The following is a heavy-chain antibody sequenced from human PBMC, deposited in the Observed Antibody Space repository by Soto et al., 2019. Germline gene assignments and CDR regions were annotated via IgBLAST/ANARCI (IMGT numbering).Heavy chain of an antibody. Sequence: PSETLSLTCAVSGYSISSYYYWGWIRQPPGKGLEWIGSIYHSGSTYYNPSLESRVTTSLDTSKNQVYLKLSSVTAADPAMYFCASDRENEYGVGLKLDYWGQGTTVTVSS. D-gene: IGHD2-8*01. CDR2: IYHSGST. CDR1: GYSISSYYY. V-gene: IGHV4-38-2*01. J-gene: IGHJ4*02. CDR3: ASDRENEYGVGLKLDY.